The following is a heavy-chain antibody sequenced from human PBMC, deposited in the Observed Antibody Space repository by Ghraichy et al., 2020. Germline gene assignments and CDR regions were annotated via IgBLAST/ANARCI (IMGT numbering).Heavy chain of an antibody. CDR3: AKSRGLSGSDFDS. V-gene: IGHV3-20*04. D-gene: IGHD1-26*01. J-gene: IGHJ4*02. Sequence: GGSLRLSCAASGFIFDDYGMSWVREVPGKGLEWVCGLNWNGDSTGYVDSVKGRFTISRDNAKNSLYVQMDNLRAEDTVLYYCAKSRGLSGSDFDSWGQGTQVTVSS. CDR1: GFIFDDYG. CDR2: LNWNGDST.